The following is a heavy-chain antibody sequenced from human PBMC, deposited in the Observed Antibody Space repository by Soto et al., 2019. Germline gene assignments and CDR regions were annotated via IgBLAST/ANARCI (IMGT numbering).Heavy chain of an antibody. V-gene: IGHV3-30*03. CDR2: ISYDGSHK. CDR1: GFLFDTYG. CDR3: ATSASSDH. D-gene: IGHD1-26*01. Sequence: VQLVESGGGVVQPERSLRLSCVASGFLFDTYGMHWVRQTPGKGLEWVAIISYDGSHKEYADSVKGRFAISRDNSENTLYLQMNNLGVEDTALYYCATSASSDHWGQGTQVTVSS. J-gene: IGHJ4*02.